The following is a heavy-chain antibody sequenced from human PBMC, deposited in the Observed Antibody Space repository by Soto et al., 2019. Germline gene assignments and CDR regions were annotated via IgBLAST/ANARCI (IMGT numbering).Heavy chain of an antibody. V-gene: IGHV4-34*01. D-gene: IGHD5-18*01. Sequence: PSETLSLTCAVYGGSFSGYYWSWIRQPPGKGLEWIGEINHSGSTNYNPSLKSRVTISVDTSKNQFSLKLSSVTAADTAVYYCARGNSGDTAMVPTYYYYGMHVWGQGTTVTVSS. CDR1: GGSFSGYY. CDR2: INHSGST. CDR3: ARGNSGDTAMVPTYYYYGMHV. J-gene: IGHJ6*02.